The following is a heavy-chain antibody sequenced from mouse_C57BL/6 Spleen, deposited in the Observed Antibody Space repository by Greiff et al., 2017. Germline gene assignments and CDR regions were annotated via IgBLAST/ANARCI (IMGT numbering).Heavy chain of an antibody. CDR1: GYTFTSYW. CDR3: ATIYYYGSSRFFDY. J-gene: IGHJ2*01. D-gene: IGHD1-1*01. V-gene: IGHV1-69*01. Sequence: QVQLKQPGAELVMPGASVKLSCKASGYTFTSYWMHWVKQRPGQGLEWIGEIDPSDSYTNYNQKFKGKSTLTVDKSSSTAYMQLSSLTSEDSAVYYCATIYYYGSSRFFDYWGQGTTRTVSS. CDR2: IDPSDSYT.